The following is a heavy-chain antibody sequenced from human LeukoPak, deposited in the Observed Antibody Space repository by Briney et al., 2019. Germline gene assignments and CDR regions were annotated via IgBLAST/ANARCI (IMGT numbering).Heavy chain of an antibody. CDR1: GFTFSSYW. Sequence: GGSLRLSCAASGFTFSSYWMSWVRQAPGKGLEWVANIKQDGSEKYYVDSVKGRFTISRDNSKNTLYLQMNSLRAEDTAVYYCAKDEATIGYSYYYMDVWGKGTMVTISS. CDR2: IKQDGSEK. V-gene: IGHV3-7*03. CDR3: AKDEATIGYSYYYMDV. J-gene: IGHJ6*03. D-gene: IGHD5-12*01.